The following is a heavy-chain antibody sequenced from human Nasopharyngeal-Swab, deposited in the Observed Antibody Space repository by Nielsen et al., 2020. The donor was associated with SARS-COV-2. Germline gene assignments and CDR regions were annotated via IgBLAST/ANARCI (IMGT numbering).Heavy chain of an antibody. V-gene: IGHV3-21*01. Sequence: GESLKISCAASGFTFSDYSMNWVRQAPGKGLEWVSSISSSSSYIYYADSVKGRFTISRDNAKNSLYLQMNSLRAEDTAVYYCARYYGSGWGYFDYWGQGTLVTVSS. D-gene: IGHD6-19*01. CDR2: ISSSSSYI. CDR1: GFTFSDYS. J-gene: IGHJ4*02. CDR3: ARYYGSGWGYFDY.